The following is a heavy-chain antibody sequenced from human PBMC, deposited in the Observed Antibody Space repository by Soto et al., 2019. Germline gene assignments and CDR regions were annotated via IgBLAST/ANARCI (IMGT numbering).Heavy chain of an antibody. J-gene: IGHJ6*02. Sequence: PGESLKISCKGSGYSFTSYWIAWVRQMPGKGLEWMGRIDPSDSYTNYSPSFQGHVTISADKSISTAYLQWSSLKASDTAMYYCARRFFCSGHYYHYGMYFWGQGSTVPVSS. CDR3: ARRFFCSGHYYHYGMYF. D-gene: IGHD3-10*02. CDR1: GYSFTSYW. CDR2: IDPSDSYT. V-gene: IGHV5-10-1*01.